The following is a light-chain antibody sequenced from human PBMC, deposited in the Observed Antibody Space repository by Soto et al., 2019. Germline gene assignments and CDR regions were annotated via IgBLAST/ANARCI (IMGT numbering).Light chain of an antibody. V-gene: IGKV1-12*01. CDR3: QQTHSFPIT. Sequence: DIQITQSPSSLSSSVGDRVTITCQASQNISNWLAWYRQKPGKAPDLLISSASSLQSGVPSRFSGSGSGTDFTLTISSLQPEDFAIYYCQQTHSFPITFGQGTRLEIK. J-gene: IGKJ5*01. CDR2: SAS. CDR1: QNISNW.